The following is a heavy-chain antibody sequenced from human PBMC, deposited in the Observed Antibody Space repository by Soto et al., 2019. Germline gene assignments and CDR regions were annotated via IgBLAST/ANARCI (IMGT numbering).Heavy chain of an antibody. CDR1: GVAFSNYT. Sequence: QVQLVQSGAEVKKPGSSVRISCTASGVAFSNYTFTWVRRAPGQGLEWMGRVIPLLDASNYAEKFQDRVTINADRSTRTGYMGVSGLKSEDSAIYYCASGKSQMTQDRMGFYYYMDVWGKGTTVTVSS. D-gene: IGHD2-15*01. J-gene: IGHJ6*03. V-gene: IGHV1-69*08. CDR3: ASGKSQMTQDRMGFYYYMDV. CDR2: VIPLLDAS.